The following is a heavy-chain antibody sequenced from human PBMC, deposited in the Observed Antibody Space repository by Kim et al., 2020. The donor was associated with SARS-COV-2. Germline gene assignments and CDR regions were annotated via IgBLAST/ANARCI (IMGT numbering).Heavy chain of an antibody. CDR3: ARAVEGGSLGY. CDR2: INHSGST. D-gene: IGHD1-26*01. CDR1: GGSFSGYY. Sequence: SETLSLTCAVYGGSFSGYYWSWIRQPPGKGLEWIGEINHSGSTNYNPSLKSRVTISVDTSKNQFSLKLSSVTAADTAVYYCARAVEGGSLGYWGQGTLVT. V-gene: IGHV4-34*01. J-gene: IGHJ4*02.